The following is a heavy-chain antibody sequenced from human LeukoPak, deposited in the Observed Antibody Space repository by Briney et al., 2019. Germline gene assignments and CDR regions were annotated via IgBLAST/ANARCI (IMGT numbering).Heavy chain of an antibody. CDR2: ISPSGGST. CDR3: ARDNSVRDEAWWFNP. J-gene: IGHJ5*02. D-gene: IGHD5-24*01. V-gene: IGHV1-46*01. CDR1: GYTFTSNY. Sequence: DSVKVSCNAFGYTFTSNYMHWVRQAPGHGPEWMGVISPSGGSTIYGQKFQGRVTLTSDMSTSPDYLELSSLRSEDTAVYYRARDNSVRDEAWWFNPWGQGTLVTVSS.